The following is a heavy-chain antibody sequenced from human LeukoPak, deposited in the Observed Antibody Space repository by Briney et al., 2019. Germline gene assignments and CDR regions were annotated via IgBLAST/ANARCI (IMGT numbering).Heavy chain of an antibody. CDR3: ARDLSYSGIDY. J-gene: IGHJ4*02. Sequence: LSLTCTVSGGSISGDHWNWIRQPPGKGLEWVSDTSISGYTIHYADSVKGRFTISRDNAKNTLYLQMNSLRAEDTAVYYCARDLSYSGIDYWGQGTLVIVSS. CDR2: TSISGYTI. V-gene: IGHV3-11*04. D-gene: IGHD1-26*01. CDR1: GGSISGDH.